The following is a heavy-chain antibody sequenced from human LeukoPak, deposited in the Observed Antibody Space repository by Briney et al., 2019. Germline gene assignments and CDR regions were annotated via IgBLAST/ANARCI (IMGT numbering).Heavy chain of an antibody. CDR1: GFTFSDYY. D-gene: IGHD3-22*01. CDR2: LSSSGDTI. CDR3: ATSSGYYANYFDY. V-gene: IGHV3-11*04. J-gene: IGHJ4*02. Sequence: GGSLRLSCAASGFTFSDYYMSWIRQAPGKGLEWVSFLSSSGDTIYYADSVRGRFTISRDNAKNSLYLQMNSLRAEDTAVYYCATSSGYYANYFDYWGQGTLVTVSS.